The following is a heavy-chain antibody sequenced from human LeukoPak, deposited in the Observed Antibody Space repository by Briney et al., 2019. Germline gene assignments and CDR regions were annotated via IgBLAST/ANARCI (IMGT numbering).Heavy chain of an antibody. CDR2: INPNSGGT. Sequence: ASVKVSCKASGYTFTGYYMHWVRQAPGQGLEWMGWINPNSGGTNYAQKFQGRVTMTRDTSISTAYMELSRLRSDDTAVYYCARDLSEDCSSISCYTMGALPKPLRFDPWGQGTLVTVSS. CDR3: ARDLSEDCSSISCYTMGALPKPLRFDP. V-gene: IGHV1-2*02. CDR1: GYTFTGYY. D-gene: IGHD2-2*02. J-gene: IGHJ5*02.